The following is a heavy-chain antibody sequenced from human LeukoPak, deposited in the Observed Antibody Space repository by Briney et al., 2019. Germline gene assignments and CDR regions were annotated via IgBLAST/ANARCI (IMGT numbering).Heavy chain of an antibody. Sequence: ASVKVSCKASGYTFTGYYMHWVRQAPGQGLEWMGIINPSGGSTSYAQKFQGRVTMTRDMSTSTVYMELSSLRSEDTAVYYCSCSRVSTIPDYWGQGTLVTVSS. CDR3: SCSRVSTIPDY. CDR1: GYTFTGYY. V-gene: IGHV1-46*01. J-gene: IGHJ4*02. CDR2: INPSGGST. D-gene: IGHD2-2*01.